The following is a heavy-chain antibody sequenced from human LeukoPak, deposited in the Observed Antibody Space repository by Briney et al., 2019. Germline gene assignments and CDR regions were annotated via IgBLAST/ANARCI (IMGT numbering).Heavy chain of an antibody. V-gene: IGHV4-34*01. CDR3: AGTRLRYRANDY. CDR2: INHSGST. Sequence: SETLSLTCAVYGGSFSGYYWSWIRQPPGKGLEWIGEINHSGSTNYNPSLKSRVTISVDTSKNQFSLKLSSVTAADTAVYYCAGTRLRYRANDYWGQGTLVTVSS. CDR1: GGSFSGYY. J-gene: IGHJ4*02. D-gene: IGHD1-14*01.